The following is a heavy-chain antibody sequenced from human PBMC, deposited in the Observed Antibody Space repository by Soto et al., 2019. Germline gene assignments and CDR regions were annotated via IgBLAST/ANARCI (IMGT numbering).Heavy chain of an antibody. D-gene: IGHD3-3*01. CDR3: ARGVNDDFWSGYPAPASPTPSYNWFDP. Sequence: SETLSLTCAVYGGSFSGYYWSWIRQPPGKGLEWIGEINHSGSTNYNPSLKSRVTISVDTSKNPFSLKLSSVTAADTAVYYCARGVNDDFWSGYPAPASPTPSYNWFDPWGQGTLVTVSS. CDR1: GGSFSGYY. V-gene: IGHV4-34*01. CDR2: INHSGST. J-gene: IGHJ5*02.